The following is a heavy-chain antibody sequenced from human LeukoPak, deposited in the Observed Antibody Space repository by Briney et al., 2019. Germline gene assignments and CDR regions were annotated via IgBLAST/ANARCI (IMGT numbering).Heavy chain of an antibody. CDR1: GYTFTSYG. V-gene: IGHV1-69*05. Sequence: ASVKVSCKASGYTFTSYGISWVRQAPGQGLEWMGGIIPIFGTANYAQKFQGRVTITTDESTSTAYMELSSLRSEDTAVYYCARDRAIFGQRDYYYYMDVWGKGTTVTVSS. D-gene: IGHD3-3*01. CDR2: IIPIFGTA. J-gene: IGHJ6*03. CDR3: ARDRAIFGQRDYYYYMDV.